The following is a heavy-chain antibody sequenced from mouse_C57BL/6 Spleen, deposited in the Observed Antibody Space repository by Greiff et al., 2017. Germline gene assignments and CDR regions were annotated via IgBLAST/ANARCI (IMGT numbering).Heavy chain of an antibody. CDR2: ISDGGSYT. CDR1: GFTFSSYA. D-gene: IGHD3-2*02. J-gene: IGHJ4*01. V-gene: IGHV5-4*03. Sequence: EVMLVESGGGLVKPGGSLKLSCAASGFTFSSYAMSWVRQTPEKRLEWVATISDGGSYTYYPDNVKGRFTISRDNAKNNLYLQMSHLKSEDTAMYYCARVDSSGYAMDYWGQGTSVTVSS. CDR3: ARVDSSGYAMDY.